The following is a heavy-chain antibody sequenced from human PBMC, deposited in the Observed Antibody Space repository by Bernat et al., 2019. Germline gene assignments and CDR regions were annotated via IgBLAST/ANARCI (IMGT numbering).Heavy chain of an antibody. V-gene: IGHV3-48*03. Sequence: EVQLVESGGGLVQPGGSLRLSCAASGFTFSSYEMNWVRQAPGKGLEWVSYISSSGSTIYYADSVKGRVTISRDNAKNSLYLQMNSLRAEDTAVYYCARDWHYYFDYWGQGTLVTVSS. J-gene: IGHJ4*02. CDR1: GFTFSSYE. CDR2: ISSSGSTI. CDR3: ARDWHYYFDY.